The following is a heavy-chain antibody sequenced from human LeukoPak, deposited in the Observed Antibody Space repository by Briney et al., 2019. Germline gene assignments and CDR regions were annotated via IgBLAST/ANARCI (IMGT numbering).Heavy chain of an antibody. CDR1: GFTFSTYA. D-gene: IGHD4-17*01. V-gene: IGHV3-23*01. Sequence: PGGSLRLSCAASGFTFSTYAMSWVRQAPGKGLEWVSAISTSGDNTYYADSVKGRFTISRDNSKNTLYLQISSLRVEDTAIYYCAKERSAVTTGLFDSWGQGTLVTVSS. CDR2: ISTSGDNT. J-gene: IGHJ4*02. CDR3: AKERSAVTTGLFDS.